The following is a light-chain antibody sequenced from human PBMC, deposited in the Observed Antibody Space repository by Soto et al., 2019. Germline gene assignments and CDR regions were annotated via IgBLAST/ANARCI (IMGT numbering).Light chain of an antibody. V-gene: IGKV3-20*01. J-gene: IGKJ2*01. Sequence: EIVLTQSPATLSLSPGEGVTLSCSASQVITSNYLAWAQQKPGQAPRLLFYGASTRAIDIPDRFTGSGSGTDFTLTISRLEPEDFAVYYCQQYGRPPYPVGQGTKLEIK. CDR3: QQYGRPPYP. CDR1: QVITSNY. CDR2: GAS.